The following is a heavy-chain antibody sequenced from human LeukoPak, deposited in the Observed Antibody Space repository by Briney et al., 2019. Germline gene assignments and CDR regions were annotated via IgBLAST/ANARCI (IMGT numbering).Heavy chain of an antibody. D-gene: IGHD7-27*01. V-gene: IGHV3-7*01. CDR3: ARGRPGMGIVIDY. Sequence: GGSLRLSCAASGFTFSSHWMSWVRQAPGKGLEWVANMKQDGSETFYVDSVKGRFTISRDSARNSVYLQMNSLRVADTAVYYCARGRPGMGIVIDYWGQGTLVTVSS. CDR2: MKQDGSET. CDR1: GFTFSSHW. J-gene: IGHJ4*02.